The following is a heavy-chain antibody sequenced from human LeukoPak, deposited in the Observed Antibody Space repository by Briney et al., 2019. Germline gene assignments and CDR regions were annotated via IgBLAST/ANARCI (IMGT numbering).Heavy chain of an antibody. Sequence: GGSLRLSCAASGFTFSSYSMNWVRQAPGKGLEWVSSISSSSSYIYYADSVKGRFTISRDNAKNSLYLQMNSLRAEDTAVYYCARGRRWFGEQQPDAFDIWGQGTMVTVSS. V-gene: IGHV3-21*01. CDR2: ISSSSSYI. CDR3: ARGRRWFGEQQPDAFDI. J-gene: IGHJ3*02. CDR1: GFTFSSYS. D-gene: IGHD3-10*01.